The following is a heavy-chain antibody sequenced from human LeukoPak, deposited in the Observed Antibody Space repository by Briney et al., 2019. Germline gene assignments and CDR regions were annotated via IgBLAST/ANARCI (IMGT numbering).Heavy chain of an antibody. J-gene: IGHJ4*02. Sequence: GGSLRLSCAASGFTVSSNYMSWVRQAPGKGLEWVSVIYSGGSTYYADSVKGRFTSSRDNAKNSLYLQMNSLRAEDTAVYYCARRGTSRSSYYFDYWGQGTLVTVSS. V-gene: IGHV3-53*01. CDR2: IYSGGST. CDR1: GFTVSSNY. CDR3: ARRGTSRSSYYFDY.